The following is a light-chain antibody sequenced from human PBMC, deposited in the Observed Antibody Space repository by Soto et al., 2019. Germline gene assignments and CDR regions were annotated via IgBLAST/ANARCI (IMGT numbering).Light chain of an antibody. CDR2: DAS. CDR1: QSVSSY. V-gene: IGKV3-11*01. CDR3: QQRSNWYT. J-gene: IGKJ2*01. Sequence: EIVLTQSPATLSLSPGERATLSCRASQSVSSYLAWYQQKPGQAPRLLIYDASNRATGIPARFSGSGSGTDFTLTISSLEPEDLAVYYCQQRSNWYTFGQGTKLESK.